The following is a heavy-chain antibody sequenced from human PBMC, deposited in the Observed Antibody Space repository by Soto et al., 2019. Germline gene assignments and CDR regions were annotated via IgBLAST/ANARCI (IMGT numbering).Heavy chain of an antibody. CDR3: ARSPVLRYFDWLLLGPLDY. CDR1: GGSISSSSYY. J-gene: IGHJ4*02. CDR2: IYYSGST. Sequence: SETLSLTCSVSGGSISSSSYYWCWIRQPPGKGLEWIGSIYYSGSTYYNPSLKSRVTISVDTSKNQFSLKLSSVTAADTAVYYCARSPVLRYFDWLLLGPLDYWGQGTLVTVS. D-gene: IGHD3-9*01. V-gene: IGHV4-39*01.